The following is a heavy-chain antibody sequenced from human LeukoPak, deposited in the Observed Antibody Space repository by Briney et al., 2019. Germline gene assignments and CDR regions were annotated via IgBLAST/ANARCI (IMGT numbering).Heavy chain of an antibody. CDR1: GYTFTSYG. V-gene: IGHV1-18*01. J-gene: IGHJ6*02. CDR2: ISAYNGNT. CDR3: ARVAGTGPDYYYYGMDV. D-gene: IGHD1-14*01. Sequence: ASVKVSCKASGYTFTSYGISWVRQAPGQGLEWMGWISAYNGNTNYAQKLQGRVTMTTDTSTSTAYMELRSLRSDDTAVYYCARVAGTGPDYYYYGMDVWGQGTTVTVSS.